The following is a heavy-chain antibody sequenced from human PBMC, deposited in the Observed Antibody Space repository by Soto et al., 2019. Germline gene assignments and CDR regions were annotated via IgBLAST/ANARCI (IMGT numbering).Heavy chain of an antibody. V-gene: IGHV3-66*01. CDR3: ARNGDSSDYRGWFDP. CDR2: IYSGGTT. D-gene: IGHD3-22*01. J-gene: IGHJ5*02. CDR1: GFTVSSNY. Sequence: PGGSLRLSCAASGFTVSSNYMSWVRQAPGKGLEWVSVIYSGGTTYYADSVKGRFTISRDNSKNTLYLQMNRLRAEDTAVYYCARNGDSSDYRGWFDPWGQGT.